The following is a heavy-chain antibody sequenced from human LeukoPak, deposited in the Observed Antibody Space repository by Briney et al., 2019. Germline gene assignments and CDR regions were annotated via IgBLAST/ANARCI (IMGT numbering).Heavy chain of an antibody. CDR2: IKHDGSQ. J-gene: IGHJ4*02. V-gene: IGHV3-7*01. Sequence: QPGGSLRLSCAASGFTFSRHWMGRVRQAPGKGLEWVVSIKHDGSQYYVDAVKGRFFISRDNDKNSVSLQMNSLRVEQTDLYFCVRGPDFRDRLDYFDYWGQGTLVTVS. CDR1: GFTFSRHW. CDR3: VRGPDFRDRLDYFDY. D-gene: IGHD4-17*01.